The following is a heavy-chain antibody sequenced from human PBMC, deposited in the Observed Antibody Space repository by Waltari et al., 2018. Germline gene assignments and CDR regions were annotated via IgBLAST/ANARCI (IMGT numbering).Heavy chain of an antibody. CDR3: AKYGSGSYYKGGDYYYMDV. CDR2: ISWNSGSI. D-gene: IGHD3-10*01. CDR1: GFTFDDYA. J-gene: IGHJ6*03. Sequence: EVQLVESGGGLVQPGRSLRLSCAASGFTFDDYAMHWVRQAPGKGLEWVSGISWNSGSIGYADSGKGRFTISRDNAKNSLYLQMNSLRAEDTALYYCAKYGSGSYYKGGDYYYMDVWGKGTTVTVSS. V-gene: IGHV3-9*01.